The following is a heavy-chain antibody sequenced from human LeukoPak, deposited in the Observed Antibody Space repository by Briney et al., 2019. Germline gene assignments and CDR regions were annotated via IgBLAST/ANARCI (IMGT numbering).Heavy chain of an antibody. CDR1: GYTFTGYY. V-gene: IGHV1-2*02. D-gene: IGHD2-2*02. CDR3: ALVVPAAIYMDV. Sequence: GASVKVSCKASGYTFTGYYMHWVRQAPGQGLEWMGWINPNSGCTNYAQKLQGRVTMTRDTSISTAYMELSRLRSDDTAVYYCALVVPAAIYMDVWGKGTTVTVSS. CDR2: INPNSGCT. J-gene: IGHJ6*03.